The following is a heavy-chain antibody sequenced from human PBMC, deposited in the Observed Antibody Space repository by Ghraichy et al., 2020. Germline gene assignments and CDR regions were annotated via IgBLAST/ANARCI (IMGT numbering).Heavy chain of an antibody. CDR2: IGRGGNTI. J-gene: IGHJ4*02. Sequence: GSLRLSCVASGFTFSSYEMNWVRQAPGKGLEWLSYIGRGGNTIYYADSVKGRFTISRDNAKNSLYLQMNSLRAEDTALYYCSREAAYDFWSGWDYWGQGTLVTVSS. CDR3: SREAAYDFWSGWDY. CDR1: GFTFSSYE. D-gene: IGHD3-3*01. V-gene: IGHV3-48*03.